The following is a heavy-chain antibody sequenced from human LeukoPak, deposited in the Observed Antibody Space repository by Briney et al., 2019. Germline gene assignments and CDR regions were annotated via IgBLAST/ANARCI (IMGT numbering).Heavy chain of an antibody. V-gene: IGHV3-30*18. Sequence: GGSLRLSCAASGFTFSSYGMHWVRQAPGKGLEWVAVISYDGSNKYYADSVKGRFTISRDNSKNTLYLQMNSLRAEDTAVYYCAKDRYGDYSTSGINYYGMDVWGQGTTVTVSS. D-gene: IGHD4-11*01. CDR2: ISYDGSNK. J-gene: IGHJ6*02. CDR1: GFTFSSYG. CDR3: AKDRYGDYSTSGINYYGMDV.